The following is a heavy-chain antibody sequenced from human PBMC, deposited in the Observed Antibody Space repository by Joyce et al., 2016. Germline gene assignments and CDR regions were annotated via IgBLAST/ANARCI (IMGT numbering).Heavy chain of an antibody. CDR1: GLDFSIYA. D-gene: IGHD3/OR15-3a*01. CDR2: ITKDGNKR. J-gene: IGHJ4*01. Sequence: QVQLEQSGGGVVHPGRSLRLSCVVSGLDFSIYAMNWVRQSPDKGLEWVAAITKDGNKRYPADSVKGRFSVSRDNSESTLYLQMDSLRPEDTAIYFCTNLDTLGTTLDYWGRGSLVIVSP. V-gene: IGHV3-30*18. CDR3: TNLDTLGTTLDY.